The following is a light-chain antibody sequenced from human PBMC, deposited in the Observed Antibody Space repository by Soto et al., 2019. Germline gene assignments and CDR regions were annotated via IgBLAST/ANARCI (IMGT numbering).Light chain of an antibody. Sequence: DIQMTQSPSPVSASVGDKVTITCRASQGISTWLAWYQQKPGKAPKLLIHLVSSLQIGVPSRFSGSGSGTDFTLTISSLQPEDFATYYCQQGNSFPWTFGQGTKVEIK. CDR3: QQGNSFPWT. J-gene: IGKJ1*01. CDR1: QGISTW. V-gene: IGKV1-12*01. CDR2: LVS.